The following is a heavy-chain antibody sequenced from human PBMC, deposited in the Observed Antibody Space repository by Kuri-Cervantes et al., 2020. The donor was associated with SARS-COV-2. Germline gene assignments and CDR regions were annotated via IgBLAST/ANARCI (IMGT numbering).Heavy chain of an antibody. J-gene: IGHJ3*02. V-gene: IGHV3-30-3*01. D-gene: IGHD3-10*01. CDR1: GFTFNSYW. CDR3: ASACGPGTLDI. Sequence: GESLKISCAASGFTFNSYWMTWVRQAPGKGLEWVAVISYDGSNKYYADSVKGRFTISRDNAKNSLYVQMDSLRAEDTAVYYCASACGPGTLDIWGQGTMVTVSS. CDR2: ISYDGSNK.